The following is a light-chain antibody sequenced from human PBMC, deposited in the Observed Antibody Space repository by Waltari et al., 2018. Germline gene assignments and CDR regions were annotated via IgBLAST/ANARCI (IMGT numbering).Light chain of an antibody. CDR3: CSFTSTSTWV. J-gene: IGLJ3*02. V-gene: IGLV2-14*01. CDR2: DVS. Sequence: QSALTQPASVSGSPGQSITISCTGTTSDLGGYNYVSWYQQHQGKAPQLILYDVSSRPSGVSNRFSGSKSGNTASLTISGLQAEDEADYYCCSFTSTSTWVFGGGTKLTVL. CDR1: TSDLGGYNY.